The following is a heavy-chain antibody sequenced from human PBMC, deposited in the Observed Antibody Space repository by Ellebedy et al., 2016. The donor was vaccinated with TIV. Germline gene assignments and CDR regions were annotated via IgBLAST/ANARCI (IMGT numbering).Heavy chain of an antibody. CDR2: IYYSGST. Sequence: MPSETLSLTCTVSGGSISSYYWSWIRQPPGKELEWIGYIYYSGSTNYNPSLKSRVTISVDTSKNQFSLKLSSVTAADTAVYYCARTYYDFWSGFSAPYYFDYWGQGTLVTVSS. D-gene: IGHD3-3*01. CDR3: ARTYYDFWSGFSAPYYFDY. V-gene: IGHV4-59*01. J-gene: IGHJ4*02. CDR1: GGSISSYY.